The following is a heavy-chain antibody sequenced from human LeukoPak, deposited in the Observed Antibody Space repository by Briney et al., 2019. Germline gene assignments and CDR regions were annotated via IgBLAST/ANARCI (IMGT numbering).Heavy chain of an antibody. Sequence: GESLKISCKASGYSFTTYWIGWVRQMPGKGLEWMGIIYPGDSDTRYSPSFQGQVTISADKSISTAYLQWSSLKASDTAMYYCARDGGSGSYFTTPGWFDPWGQGTLVTASS. J-gene: IGHJ5*02. CDR1: GYSFTTYW. CDR2: IYPGDSDT. CDR3: ARDGGSGSYFTTPGWFDP. D-gene: IGHD3-10*01. V-gene: IGHV5-51*01.